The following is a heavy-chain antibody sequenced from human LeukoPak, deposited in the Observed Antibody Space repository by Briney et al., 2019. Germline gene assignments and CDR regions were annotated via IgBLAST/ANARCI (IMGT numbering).Heavy chain of an antibody. CDR2: IYRCGST. CDR3: ARDGYCSGGTCYRNDPYYFYHMDV. J-gene: IGHJ6*03. V-gene: IGHV3-66*01. Sequence: TGGSLRLSCAVSGFTVSDNYMSWVRQAPGKGLEWVSVIYRCGSTYYADSVKGRFTISRDSSTNTLYLQMDNLRAEDTAVYYCARDGYCSGGTCYRNDPYYFYHMDVWGKGTTVTVSS. CDR1: GFTVSDNY. D-gene: IGHD2-15*01.